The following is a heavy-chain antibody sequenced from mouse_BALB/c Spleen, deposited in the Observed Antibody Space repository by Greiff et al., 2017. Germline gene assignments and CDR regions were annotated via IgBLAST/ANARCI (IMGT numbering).Heavy chain of an antibody. CDR1: GFTFSSYT. CDR2: ISTGGGST. CDR3: ARPGLYDYDGGAMDY. Sequence: EVHLVESGGGLVQPGGSLKLSCAASGFTFSSYTMSWVRQTPEKRLEWVAYISTGGGSTYYPDTVKGRFTISRDNAKNTLYLQMSRLKSEDTAMYYCARPGLYDYDGGAMDYWGQGTSGTVSS. J-gene: IGHJ4*01. V-gene: IGHV5-12-2*01. D-gene: IGHD2-4*01.